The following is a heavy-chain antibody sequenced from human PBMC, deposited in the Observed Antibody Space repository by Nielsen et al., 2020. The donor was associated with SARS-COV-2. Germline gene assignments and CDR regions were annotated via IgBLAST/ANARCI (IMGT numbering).Heavy chain of an antibody. CDR3: AKARTYGDYDRLDY. CDR1: GFTFADYA. CDR2: ISWNSGSI. Sequence: GGSLRLSCAASGFTFADYAMHWVRQAPGKGLEWVSGISWNSGSIGYADSVKGRFTISRDNAKNSLYLQMNSLRAEDTALYYCAKARTYGDYDRLDYWGQGTLVTVSS. J-gene: IGHJ4*02. V-gene: IGHV3-9*01. D-gene: IGHD4-17*01.